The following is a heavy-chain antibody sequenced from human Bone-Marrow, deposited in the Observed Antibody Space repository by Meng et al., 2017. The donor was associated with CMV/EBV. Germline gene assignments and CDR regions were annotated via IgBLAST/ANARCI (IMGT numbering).Heavy chain of an antibody. CDR2: INPSGGST. Sequence: ASVKVSCKASGYTFTSYYMHWVRQAPGQGLEWMGIINPSGGSTSYAQKFQSRVTMTRDTSTSTVYMELSSLRSEDTAVYYCARFEWELLRFDYWGQGTLVTVSS. D-gene: IGHD1-26*01. CDR3: ARFEWELLRFDY. CDR1: GYTFTSYY. V-gene: IGHV1-46*01. J-gene: IGHJ4*02.